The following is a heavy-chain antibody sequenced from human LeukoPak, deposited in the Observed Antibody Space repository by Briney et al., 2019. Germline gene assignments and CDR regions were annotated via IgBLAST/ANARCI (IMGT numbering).Heavy chain of an antibody. CDR3: ARDADGSYYSFDY. D-gene: IGHD1-26*01. Sequence: ASVRVSCTSSRYTFTSYGISWVRQAPGQGLEWMGWISAYNGNTNYAQKLQGRVTITTDTSTSTAYMELRSLRSDDTAVYYCARDADGSYYSFDYWGQGTLVTVSS. CDR1: RYTFTSYG. J-gene: IGHJ4*02. V-gene: IGHV1-18*01. CDR2: ISAYNGNT.